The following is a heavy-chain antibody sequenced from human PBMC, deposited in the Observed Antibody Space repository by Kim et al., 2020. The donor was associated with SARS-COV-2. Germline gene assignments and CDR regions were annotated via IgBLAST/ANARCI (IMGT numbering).Heavy chain of an antibody. J-gene: IGHJ4*02. V-gene: IGHV3-48*03. CDR3: ARVLWEDSSGWYVLDY. Sequence: SVKGRFTISRDNAKNSLYLQMNSLRAEDTAVYYCARVLWEDSSGWYVLDYWGQGTLVTVSS. D-gene: IGHD6-19*01.